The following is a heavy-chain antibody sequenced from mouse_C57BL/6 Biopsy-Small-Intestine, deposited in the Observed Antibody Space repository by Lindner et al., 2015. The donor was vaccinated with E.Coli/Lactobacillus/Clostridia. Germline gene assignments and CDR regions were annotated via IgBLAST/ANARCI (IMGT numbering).Heavy chain of an antibody. CDR1: GYSFTGYN. Sequence: VQLQESGAELVKPGASVKISCKASGYSFTGYNMNWVKQSHGKSLEWIGNINPYYGSTSYNQKFKGKATLTVDKSSSTAYMQLNSLTSEDSAVYYCARSGSYYSYDVDAMDYWGQGTSVTVSS. CDR2: INPYYGST. J-gene: IGHJ4*01. D-gene: IGHD2-12*01. V-gene: IGHV1-39*01. CDR3: ARSGSYYSYDVDAMDY.